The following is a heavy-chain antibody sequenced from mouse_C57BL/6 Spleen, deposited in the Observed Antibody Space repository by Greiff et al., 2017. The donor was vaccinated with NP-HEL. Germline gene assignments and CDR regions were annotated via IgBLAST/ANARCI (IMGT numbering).Heavy chain of an antibody. V-gene: IGHV1-54*01. CDR3: ARSGSYPRYFDD. J-gene: IGHJ2*01. CDR2: INPGSGGT. D-gene: IGHD2-12*01. CDR1: GYAFTNYL. Sequence: QVQLQQSGAELVRPGTSVKVSCKASGYAFTNYLIEWVKQRPGQGLEWIGVINPGSGGTNYNEKFKGKATLTADKSSSTAYMQLSSLTSEDSAVYFCARSGSYPRYFDDWGQGTTLTVSS.